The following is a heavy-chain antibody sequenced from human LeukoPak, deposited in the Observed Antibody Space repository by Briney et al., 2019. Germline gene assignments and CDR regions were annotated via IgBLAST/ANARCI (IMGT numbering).Heavy chain of an antibody. CDR2: INHSGST. CDR1: GGSFSGYY. J-gene: IGHJ3*01. Sequence: SETLSLTCAVYGGSFSGYYWSWIRQPPGKGLEWIGEINHSGSTNYNPSLKSRVTISVDTSKNQFSLKLSSVTAADTAVYYWARDSWLVAFDVWGQGTMVTVSS. V-gene: IGHV4-34*01. CDR3: ARDSWLVAFDV. D-gene: IGHD3-22*01.